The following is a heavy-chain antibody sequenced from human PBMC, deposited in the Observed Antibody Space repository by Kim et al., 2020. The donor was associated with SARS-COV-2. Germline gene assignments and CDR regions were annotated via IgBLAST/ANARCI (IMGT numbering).Heavy chain of an antibody. J-gene: IGHJ4*02. V-gene: IGHV4-59*09. D-gene: IGHD5-12*01. CDR3: ARGGGYDLDY. CDR2: T. Sequence: TNYNPSLKSRVTISVDTSKNQFSLKLSSVTAADTAVYYCARGGGYDLDYWGQGTLVTVSS.